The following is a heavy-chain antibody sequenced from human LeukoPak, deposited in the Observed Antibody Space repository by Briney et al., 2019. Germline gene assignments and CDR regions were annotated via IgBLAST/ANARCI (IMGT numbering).Heavy chain of an antibody. J-gene: IGHJ6*04. CDR1: GGSISSYY. V-gene: IGHV4-59*01. CDR3: ACSLRRAYYYGMDV. CDR2: IYYSGST. Sequence: SETPSLTCTVSGGSISSYYWSWIRQPPGKGLKCIGYIYYSGSTNYNPSLKSRVTISVDTSKNQFSLKLSSVTAADTAVYYCACSLRRAYYYGMDVWGKGTTVTVSS. D-gene: IGHD3-10*02.